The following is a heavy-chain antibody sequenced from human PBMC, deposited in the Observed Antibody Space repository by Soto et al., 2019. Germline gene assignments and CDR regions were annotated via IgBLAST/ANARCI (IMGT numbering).Heavy chain of an antibody. V-gene: IGHV3-30-3*01. Sequence: QVQLVESGGGVVQPGRSLRLSCVASGFTFSSSTMHWVRQAPGKGLEWVAVISYDGSNKYYADSVKGRFTISRDNSKNTLHLQMNSLRAEDTAVYHCARGLRSSWIFDYWGQGTLVTVSS. J-gene: IGHJ4*02. CDR2: ISYDGSNK. D-gene: IGHD6-13*01. CDR1: GFTFSSST. CDR3: ARGLRSSWIFDY.